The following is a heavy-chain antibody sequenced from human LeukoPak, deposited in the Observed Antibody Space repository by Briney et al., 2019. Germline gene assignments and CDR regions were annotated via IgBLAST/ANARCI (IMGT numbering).Heavy chain of an antibody. CDR1: GYTFDRSW. Sequence: GESLKISCQASGYTFDRSWIGWVREMPGKGFQWLGIVYPRYSDTRYSPSVQGHVTITADTSIDTAYLQWRSLRASDTANYFCVRQIAVAGRTSSEYCYYLDVSGKGTAVTVSS. J-gene: IGHJ6*04. V-gene: IGHV5-51*01. D-gene: IGHD6-19*01. CDR3: VRQIAVAGRTSSEYCYYLDV. CDR2: VYPRYSDT.